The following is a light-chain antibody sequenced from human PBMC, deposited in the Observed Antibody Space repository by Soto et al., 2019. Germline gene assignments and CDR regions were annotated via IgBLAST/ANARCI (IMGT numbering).Light chain of an antibody. CDR1: QTIDSY. J-gene: IGKJ5*01. CDR3: QQTRSGIT. Sequence: DIQLTQSPPSLSATVGDRVTITCRASQTIDSYLNWFQQKPGMAPKLLIYAASKLQSGVPSRSRGSGSGTDFTLTIDTLQPDDFASYYCQQTRSGITFGQGTRLEI. V-gene: IGKV1-39*01. CDR2: AAS.